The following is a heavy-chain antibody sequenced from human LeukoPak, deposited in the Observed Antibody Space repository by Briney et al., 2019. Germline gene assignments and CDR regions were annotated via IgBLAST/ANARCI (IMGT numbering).Heavy chain of an antibody. CDR1: GFIFSDYY. CDR3: ARDRRGSRVWGYYFDY. CDR2: ITSSGSTI. Sequence: GGSLRLSCAASGFIFSDYYMSWIRQAPGKGLEWVSYITSSGSTIYYADSVKGRFTISRDNAKNSLCLQMNSLRAEDTAVYYCARDRRGSRVWGYYFDYWGQGTLVTVSS. V-gene: IGHV3-11*04. D-gene: IGHD3-16*01. J-gene: IGHJ4*02.